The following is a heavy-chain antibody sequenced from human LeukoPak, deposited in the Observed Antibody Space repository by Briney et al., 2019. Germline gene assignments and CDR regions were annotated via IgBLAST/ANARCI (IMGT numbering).Heavy chain of an antibody. Sequence: ASVKVSCKASGYTFTSYDINWVRQATGQGPEWMGWMSPNSGNTGYAQKFQGRVTMTRSTSMSTTYMELSSLRSEDTAVYYCARGPPNWGYDYWGQGTLVTVSS. V-gene: IGHV1-8*01. CDR3: ARGPPNWGYDY. CDR1: GYTFTSYD. D-gene: IGHD7-27*01. CDR2: MSPNSGNT. J-gene: IGHJ4*02.